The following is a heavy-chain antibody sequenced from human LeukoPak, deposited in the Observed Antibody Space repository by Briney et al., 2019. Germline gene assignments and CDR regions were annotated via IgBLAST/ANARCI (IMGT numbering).Heavy chain of an antibody. D-gene: IGHD3/OR15-3a*01. Sequence: SETLSLTCAVSGYSITNGYYWSWIRQPPGKGLEWIGYIYYTGSTNYNPSLKSRVTISVDTSKNQFSLKLSSVTAADTAVYYCARRTGYYDGFDYWGQGTLVTVSS. V-gene: IGHV4-61*01. CDR2: IYYTGST. J-gene: IGHJ4*02. CDR1: GYSITNGYY. CDR3: ARRTGYYDGFDY.